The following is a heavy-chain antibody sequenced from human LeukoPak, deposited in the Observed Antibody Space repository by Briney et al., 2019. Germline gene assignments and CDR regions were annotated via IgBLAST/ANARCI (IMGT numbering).Heavy chain of an antibody. V-gene: IGHV4-34*01. CDR2: INHSGST. CDR1: GGSFSDYY. Sequence: SETLSLTCAVYGGSFSDYYWSWIRQPPGKGLEWIGEINHSGSTNYNPSLKSRVTISVDTSKNQFSLKLSSVTAADTAVYYCARGSYDFWSGLTGPFDYWGQGTLVTVSS. J-gene: IGHJ4*02. CDR3: ARGSYDFWSGLTGPFDY. D-gene: IGHD3-3*01.